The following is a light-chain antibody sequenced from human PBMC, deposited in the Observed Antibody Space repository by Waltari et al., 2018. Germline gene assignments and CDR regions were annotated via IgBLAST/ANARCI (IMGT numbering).Light chain of an antibody. J-gene: IGLJ1*01. CDR3: QAWDSSRGYV. CDR2: QDS. V-gene: IGLV3-1*01. CDR1: NLDNKY. Sequence: SYEVTQPPSVSVSPGQTASITCSGDNLDNKYVYWYQRKAGQSPALVIYQDSKRPSGIPERFSGSNSGNTATLTISGTQALDEADYYCQAWDSSRGYVFGTGTKVTVL.